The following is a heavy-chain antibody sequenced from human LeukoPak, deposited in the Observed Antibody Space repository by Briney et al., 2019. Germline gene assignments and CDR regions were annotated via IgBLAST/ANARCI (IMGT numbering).Heavy chain of an antibody. CDR2: INHSGST. Sequence: SETLSLTCAVYGGSFSGYYWSWIRQPPGKGLEWIGEINHSGSTNYNASLTSRVTISVDTSKNQFSLKLSSVTAADTAVYYCARGVRWFDPWGQGTLVTVSS. CDR1: GGSFSGYY. CDR3: ARGVRWFDP. V-gene: IGHV4-34*01. D-gene: IGHD6-6*01. J-gene: IGHJ5*02.